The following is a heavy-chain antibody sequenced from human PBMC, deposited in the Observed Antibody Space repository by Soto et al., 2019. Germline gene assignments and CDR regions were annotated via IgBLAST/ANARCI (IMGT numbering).Heavy chain of an antibody. CDR3: ARDLTATETAPDY. J-gene: IGHJ4*01. V-gene: IGHV3-9*01. Sequence: VQLVESGGGLVQPGRSLRVSCAASGFNFDDYAMHWVRQAPGKGLEWVSGISWNSGSVAYADSVKGRFTISRDNAKNSLYLQMNSLRPDDTAFYYCARDLTATETAPDYCGQGILVTVSS. D-gene: IGHD5-18*01. CDR2: ISWNSGSV. CDR1: GFNFDDYA.